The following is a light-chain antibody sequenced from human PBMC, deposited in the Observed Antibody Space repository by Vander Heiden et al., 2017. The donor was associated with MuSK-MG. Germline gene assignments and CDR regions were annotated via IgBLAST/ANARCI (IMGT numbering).Light chain of an antibody. CDR2: EVS. CDR3: SSYATSSTLV. J-gene: IGLJ3*02. CDR1: STDLGGYNY. V-gene: IGLV2-14*01. Sequence: QSALTQPASVSGSPGQSIPISCTGTSTDLGGYNYVSWYQQHPGRAPILVFYEVSKRPSGVSSRFSASKSGNTASLTISGLQAEDEADYYCSSYATSSTLVFGGGTKLTV.